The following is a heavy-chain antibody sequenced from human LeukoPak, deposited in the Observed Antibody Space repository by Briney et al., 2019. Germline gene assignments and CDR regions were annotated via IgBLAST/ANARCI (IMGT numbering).Heavy chain of an antibody. CDR3: AREVSSRYGADKGHFDY. D-gene: IGHD6-13*01. J-gene: IGHJ4*02. V-gene: IGHV3-33*01. Sequence: GGSLRLSCAASGFTFSSYGMHWVRQAPGKGLEWVAVIWYDGSNKYYADSVKGRFTIPRDNSKNTLYLQMNSLRAEDTAVYYCAREVSSRYGADKGHFDYWGQGTLVTVSS. CDR2: IWYDGSNK. CDR1: GFTFSSYG.